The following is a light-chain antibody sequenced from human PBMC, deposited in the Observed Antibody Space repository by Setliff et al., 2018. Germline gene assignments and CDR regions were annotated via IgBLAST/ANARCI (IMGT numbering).Light chain of an antibody. Sequence: QSALTQPASVSGSPGQSITISCIGSSRDVGSYDFVSWYQQHPGKAPKLIIYDVTGRPSGVSDRFSGSKSGNTASLTISGLQAEDEADYYCSSYTNSNTYGFGTGTKVTVL. CDR1: SRDVGSYDF. V-gene: IGLV2-14*03. CDR2: DVT. CDR3: SSYTNSNTYG. J-gene: IGLJ1*01.